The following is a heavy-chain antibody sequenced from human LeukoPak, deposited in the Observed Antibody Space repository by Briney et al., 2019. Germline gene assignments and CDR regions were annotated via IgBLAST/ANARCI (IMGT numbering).Heavy chain of an antibody. CDR3: ARGSCSSTSCLRRPFDY. V-gene: IGHV1-69*13. Sequence: ASVNVSCTASGGSFSSYAINWVRQAPGQGLEWMGGIIPIFGKANYAQKFQDRVAITAVESMSTVYMELSSLRSEDTAVYYCARGSCSSTSCLRRPFDYWGQGTLVTVSS. CDR2: IIPIFGKA. D-gene: IGHD2-2*01. J-gene: IGHJ4*02. CDR1: GGSFSSYA.